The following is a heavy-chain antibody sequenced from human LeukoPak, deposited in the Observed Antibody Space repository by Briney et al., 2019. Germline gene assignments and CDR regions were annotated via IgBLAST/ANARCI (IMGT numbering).Heavy chain of an antibody. V-gene: IGHV4-34*01. CDR3: ARDHLYCSSTSCPRGWFDP. D-gene: IGHD2-2*01. J-gene: IGHJ5*02. CDR2: IKHSGST. CDR1: GGSFSGFF. Sequence: PSETLSPTCAVYGGSFSGFFWSWIHQPPGKGLGWIGGIKHSGSTNYNPSLKSRVTISVDTSKNQFSLKLSSVTAADTAVYYCARDHLYCSSTSCPRGWFDPWGQGTLVTVSS.